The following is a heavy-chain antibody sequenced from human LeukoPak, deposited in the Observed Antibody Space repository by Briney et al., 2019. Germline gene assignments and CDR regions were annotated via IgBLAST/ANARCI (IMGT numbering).Heavy chain of an antibody. D-gene: IGHD2-21*01. CDR1: GFSFSNYW. CDR2: INSDGSST. V-gene: IGHV3-74*01. J-gene: IGHJ5*02. Sequence: PGGSLRLSCAASGFSFSNYWMHWVRQAPGKGLVWVSRINSDGSSTTYADSVKGRFTISRDNAKNMLYLQMNSLRAEDTAVYYCARDGVEFYNWFDPWGQGTLVTVSS. CDR3: ARDGVEFYNWFDP.